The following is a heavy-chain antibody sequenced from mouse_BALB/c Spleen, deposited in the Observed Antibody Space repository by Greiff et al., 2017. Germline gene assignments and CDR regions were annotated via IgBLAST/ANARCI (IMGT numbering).Heavy chain of an antibody. CDR1: GYAFSSYW. CDR2: IYPGDGDT. V-gene: IGHV1-80*01. J-gene: IGHJ1*01. CDR3: ARGRSGYWYCED. Sequence: QVQLQQSGAELVRPGSSVKISCKASGYAFSSYWMNWVKQRPGQGLEWIGQIYPGDGDTNYNGKFKGKATLTADKSSSTAYMQLSSLTSEDSAVYFCARGRSGYWYCEDWGAGNTGTVAS.